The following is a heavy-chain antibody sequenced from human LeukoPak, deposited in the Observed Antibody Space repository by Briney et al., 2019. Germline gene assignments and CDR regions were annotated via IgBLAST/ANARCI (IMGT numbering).Heavy chain of an antibody. CDR3: AKELIPTMVRGVMFDYYYYGMDV. V-gene: IGHV3-30*18. D-gene: IGHD3-10*01. CDR2: ISYDGSNK. CDR1: GFTFSSYG. Sequence: PGGSLRLSCAASGFTFSSYGMHWVRQAPGKGLEWVAVISYDGSNKYYADSVKGRFTISRDNSKNMLYLQMNSLRAEDTAVYYCAKELIPTMVRGVMFDYYYYGMDVWGQGTTVTVSS. J-gene: IGHJ6*02.